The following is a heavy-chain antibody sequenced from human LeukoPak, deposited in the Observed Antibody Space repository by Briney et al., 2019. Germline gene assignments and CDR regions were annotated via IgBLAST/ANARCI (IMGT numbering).Heavy chain of an antibody. V-gene: IGHV5-51*01. CDR1: GYSFTSYW. CDR2: IYPGDSDT. Sequence: GESLKISCKGSGYSFTSYWIGWVRQMPGKGLEWMGIIYPGDSDTRYSPSFQGQVTISADKSISTACLQWSSLKASDTAMYYCARHMTVGATYGYYYYYMDVWGKGTTVTVSS. CDR3: ARHMTVGATYGYYYYYMDV. J-gene: IGHJ6*03. D-gene: IGHD1-26*01.